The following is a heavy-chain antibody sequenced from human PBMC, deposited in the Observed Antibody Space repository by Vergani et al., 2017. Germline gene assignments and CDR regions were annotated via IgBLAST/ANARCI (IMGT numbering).Heavy chain of an antibody. CDR2: IYYSGST. CDR3: ARGRIAGPNYFDY. Sequence: QLQLQESGPGLVKPSETLSLTCTVSGGSISSSSYYWGWIRQPPGKGLEWIGSIYYSGSTYYNPSLKSRVTISVDTSKNQFSLKLSSVTAADTAVYYCARGRIAGPNYFDYWGQGTLVTVSS. J-gene: IGHJ4*02. CDR1: GGSISSSSYY. V-gene: IGHV4-39*01. D-gene: IGHD6-13*01.